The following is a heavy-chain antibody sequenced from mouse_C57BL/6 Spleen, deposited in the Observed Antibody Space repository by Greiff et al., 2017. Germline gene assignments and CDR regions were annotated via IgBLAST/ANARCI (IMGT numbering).Heavy chain of an antibody. V-gene: IGHV5-4*01. J-gene: IGHJ2*01. D-gene: IGHD2-3*01. CDR2: ISDGGSYT. CDR1: GFTFSSYA. CDR3: ASIYDGYPDY. Sequence: EVHLVESGGGLVKPGGSLKLSCAASGFTFSSYAMSWVRQTPEKRLEWVATISDGGSYTYYPDNVKGRFSISRDNAKNNLYLQMSHLKSEDTAMYYCASIYDGYPDYWGQGTTLTVSS.